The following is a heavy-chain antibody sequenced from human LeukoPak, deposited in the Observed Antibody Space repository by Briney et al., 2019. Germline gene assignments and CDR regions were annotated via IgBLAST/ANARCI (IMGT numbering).Heavy chain of an antibody. CDR1: GYTFTGYY. D-gene: IGHD5-18*01. Sequence: ASVKVSCKASGYTFTGYYMHWVRQAPGQGLEWMGWINPNSGGTNYAQKFQGRVTMTRDTSISTAYMELSRLRSDDTAVYYCARVRGYSYGVGAFDIWGQGTMVTVSS. J-gene: IGHJ3*02. V-gene: IGHV1-2*02. CDR3: ARVRGYSYGVGAFDI. CDR2: INPNSGGT.